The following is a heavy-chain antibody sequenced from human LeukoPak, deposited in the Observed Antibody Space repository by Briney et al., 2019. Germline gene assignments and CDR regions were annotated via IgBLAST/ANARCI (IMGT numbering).Heavy chain of an antibody. CDR1: GGSLSSGVYY. Sequence: PSGTLSLTCTVSGGSLSSGVYYWRWIRQPPGKGLVWIGYINYSGSTYSNPSLKSRVTISVDTSKNQRSRKLSSVTAAETAVYYCARDYNMAATGAFDIWGQGRMVTVSA. D-gene: IGHD3-10*01. J-gene: IGHJ3*02. V-gene: IGHV4-31*03. CDR2: INYSGST. CDR3: ARDYNMAATGAFDI.